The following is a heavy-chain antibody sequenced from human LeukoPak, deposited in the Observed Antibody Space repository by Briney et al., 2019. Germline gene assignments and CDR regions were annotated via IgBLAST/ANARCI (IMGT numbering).Heavy chain of an antibody. CDR2: IWYDGSKK. CDR3: ANSAYDSSGYMGY. D-gene: IGHD3-22*01. J-gene: IGHJ4*02. CDR1: GFTFSSYG. Sequence: GGSLRLSCAASGFTFSSYGVHWVRQAPGKGLEWVAVIWYDGSKKYYADSVKGRFTISRDNSKNTLYLQMNSLRAEDTAVYYCANSAYDSSGYMGYWGQGTLVTVSS. V-gene: IGHV3-33*06.